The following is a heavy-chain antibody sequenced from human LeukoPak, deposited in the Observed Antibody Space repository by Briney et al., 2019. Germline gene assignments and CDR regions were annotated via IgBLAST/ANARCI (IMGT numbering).Heavy chain of an antibody. Sequence: PSETLSLTCTVSGGSISSGSYYWSWIRQPAGKGLEWIGRIYTSGSTNYNPSLKSRVTISVDTSKNQFSLKLSSVTAADTAVYYCARDLVYHDSSGSRLGDAFDIWGQGTMVTVSS. CDR3: ARDLVYHDSSGSRLGDAFDI. CDR1: GGSISSGSYY. CDR2: IYTSGST. D-gene: IGHD3-22*01. J-gene: IGHJ3*02. V-gene: IGHV4-61*02.